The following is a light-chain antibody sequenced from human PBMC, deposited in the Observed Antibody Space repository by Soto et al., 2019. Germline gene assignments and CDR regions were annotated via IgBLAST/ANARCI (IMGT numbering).Light chain of an antibody. CDR1: SSNIGNNY. CDR3: GTWDSSLSVWV. J-gene: IGLJ3*02. Sequence: QSVLTQPPSVSAAPGQKVTISCSGSSSNIGNNYVSWYQQLRGTAPKLLIYENNKRPSGIPDRFSGSKSGTSATLGITGLQTGDEAEYYCGTWDSSLSVWVFGGGTKLTVL. CDR2: ENN. V-gene: IGLV1-51*02.